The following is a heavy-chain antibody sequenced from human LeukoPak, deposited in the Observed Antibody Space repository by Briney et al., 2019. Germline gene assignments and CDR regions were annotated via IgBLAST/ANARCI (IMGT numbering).Heavy chain of an antibody. CDR2: ISTSSSYI. Sequence: GGSLRLSCAASGFTFSSYSMNWVRQAPGKGLEWVSFISTSSSYIYYADSVKGRFTISRDNARNSLYLQMNSLRAEDTAVYYCARDPGTTQTLHDAFDIWGQGTIVTVSS. CDR3: ARDPGTTQTLHDAFDI. J-gene: IGHJ3*02. CDR1: GFTFSSYS. D-gene: IGHD1-7*01. V-gene: IGHV3-21*01.